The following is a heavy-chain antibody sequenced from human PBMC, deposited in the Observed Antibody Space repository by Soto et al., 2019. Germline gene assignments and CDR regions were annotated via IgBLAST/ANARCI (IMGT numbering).Heavy chain of an antibody. CDR2: IKPDGSEK. Sequence: GGSLRLSCVASGFTFSSYWMNWFRQAPGKGLEWVANIKPDGSEKWYVDSVKGRFTISRDNAKRSLYLQMNSMRADDTAVYYCARGRLTTVTTGYFQHWGQGTLVTVSS. V-gene: IGHV3-7*02. CDR1: GFTFSSYW. J-gene: IGHJ1*01. CDR3: ARGRLTTVTTGYFQH. D-gene: IGHD4-17*01.